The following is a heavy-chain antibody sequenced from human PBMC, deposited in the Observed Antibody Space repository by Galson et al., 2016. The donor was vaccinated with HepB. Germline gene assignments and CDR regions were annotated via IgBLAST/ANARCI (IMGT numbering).Heavy chain of an antibody. CDR3: AKDISFTGTNKWDYYYYGLDV. Sequence: SLRLSCAASGFRFDDYAMHWVRQAPGKGLEWVSGVSWNGGTIDYADSVKGRFTISRDNAKNSLYLQMNSLRAEDTALYYCAKDISFTGTNKWDYYYYGLDVWGQGTTVTVSS. CDR1: GFRFDDYA. D-gene: IGHD1-7*01. J-gene: IGHJ6*02. CDR2: VSWNGGTI. V-gene: IGHV3-9*01.